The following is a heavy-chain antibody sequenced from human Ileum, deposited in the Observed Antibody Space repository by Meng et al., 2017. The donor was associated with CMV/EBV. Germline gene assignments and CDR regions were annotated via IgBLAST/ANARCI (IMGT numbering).Heavy chain of an antibody. Sequence: GESLKISCAASGFTFSNYAMSWVRQAPGKGLEWVSVIYIGGSSSYYADSVKGRSTISRDNSKDTLYLQMNSLRVEDTAVYYCAKGSRFYDFWSTYYFSTDYHYGLDVWGQGTTVTVSS. V-gene: IGHV3-23*03. CDR2: IYIGGSSS. CDR3: AKGSRFYDFWSTYYFSTDYHYGLDV. CDR1: GFTFSNYA. J-gene: IGHJ6*02. D-gene: IGHD3-3*01.